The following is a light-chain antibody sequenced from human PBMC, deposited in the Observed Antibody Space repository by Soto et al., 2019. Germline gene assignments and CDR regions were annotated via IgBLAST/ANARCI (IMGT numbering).Light chain of an antibody. CDR3: SSLTSSITYV. V-gene: IGLV2-14*01. CDR1: SSDVGGYNF. Sequence: QSVLTQPASVSGTPGQSITISCTGTSSDVGGYNFVSWYQQHPGQASKVIILEVTKRPSGVSNRFSGSKSGNTASLTISGLQAEDEADYYCSSLTSSITYVFGTGTKV. J-gene: IGLJ1*01. CDR2: EVT.